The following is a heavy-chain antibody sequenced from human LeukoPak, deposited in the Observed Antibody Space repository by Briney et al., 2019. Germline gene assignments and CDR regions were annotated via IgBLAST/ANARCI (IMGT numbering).Heavy chain of an antibody. J-gene: IGHJ4*02. CDR3: ARHPRNYDFWSGPRLIDY. Sequence: SETLSLTCAVSGYSISSGYYWGWIRQPPGKGLEWIGSIYHSGSTYYNPSLKSRVTISVDTSKNQFSLKLSSVTAADTAVYYCARHPRNYDFWSGPRLIDYWGQGTLVTVSS. D-gene: IGHD3-3*01. CDR1: GYSISSGYY. V-gene: IGHV4-38-2*01. CDR2: IYHSGST.